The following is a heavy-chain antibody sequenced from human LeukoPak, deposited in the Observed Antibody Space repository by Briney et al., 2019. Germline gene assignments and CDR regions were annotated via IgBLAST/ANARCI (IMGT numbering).Heavy chain of an antibody. J-gene: IGHJ4*02. D-gene: IGHD1-26*01. CDR2: ISWNSGSI. Sequence: PGGSLRLSCAASGFTFDDYAMHWVRQAPGKGLEWVSGISWNSGSIGYADSVKGRFTISRDNAKNSLYLQMNSLRAEDTALYYCAKVNSGSYSGFDYWGQGTLVTVSS. V-gene: IGHV3-9*01. CDR1: GFTFDDYA. CDR3: AKVNSGSYSGFDY.